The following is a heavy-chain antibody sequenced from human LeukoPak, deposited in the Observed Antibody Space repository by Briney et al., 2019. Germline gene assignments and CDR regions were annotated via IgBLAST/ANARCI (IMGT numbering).Heavy chain of an antibody. CDR3: ARSPGKLLRGEFDY. V-gene: IGHV4-61*01. CDR1: GGSVSSGNYY. J-gene: IGHJ4*02. D-gene: IGHD1-26*01. CDR2: IYYSGST. Sequence: PSETLSLTCTVSGGSVSSGNYYWSWIRQPPGKGLEWIGYIYYSGSTNYNPSLKSRVTISVDTSKNQFSLKLSSVTAADTAVYYCARSPGKLLRGEFDYWGQGTLVTVSS.